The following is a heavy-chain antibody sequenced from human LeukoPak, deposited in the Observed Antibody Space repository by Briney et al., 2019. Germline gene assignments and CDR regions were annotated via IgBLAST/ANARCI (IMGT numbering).Heavy chain of an antibody. J-gene: IGHJ4*02. D-gene: IGHD1-26*01. Sequence: SVKVSCKASGGTFGSYAISWVRQAPGQGLEWMGRIIPILGIANYAQKFQGRVTITADKSTSTAYMELSSLRSEDTAVYYCARGSGSYSADYWGQGTLVTVSS. V-gene: IGHV1-69*04. CDR3: ARGSGSYSADY. CDR1: GGTFGSYA. CDR2: IIPILGIA.